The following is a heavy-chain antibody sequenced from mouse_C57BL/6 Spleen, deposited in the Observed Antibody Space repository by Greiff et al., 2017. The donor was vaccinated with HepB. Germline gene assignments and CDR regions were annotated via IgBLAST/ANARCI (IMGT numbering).Heavy chain of an antibody. Sequence: QVQLKESGPELVKPGASVKISCKASGYAFSSSWMNWVKQRPGKGLEWIGRIYPGDGDTNYNGKFKGKATLTADKSSSTAYMQLSSLTSEDSAVYCCGTTTVVAGDYWGQGTTLTVSS. V-gene: IGHV1-82*01. CDR1: GYAFSSSW. J-gene: IGHJ2*01. CDR2: IYPGDGDT. CDR3: GTTTVVAGDY. D-gene: IGHD1-1*01.